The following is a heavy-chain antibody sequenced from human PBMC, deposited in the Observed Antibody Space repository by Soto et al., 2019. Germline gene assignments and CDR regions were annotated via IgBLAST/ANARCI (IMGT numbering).Heavy chain of an antibody. D-gene: IGHD2-15*01. J-gene: IGHJ4*02. V-gene: IGHV3-33*01. CDR2: IYYDGTNK. CDR1: GFTFSSFG. Sequence: QVQLVESGGGVVQPGRSLGLSCATSGFTFSSFGMHWVRQAPGKGLEWVAFIYYDGTNKYHADSVRGRFTISRDNSKNTLYLQMNSLRAEDTAVYYCARDLAGGRYFDYWGQGTLVTVS. CDR3: ARDLAGGRYFDY.